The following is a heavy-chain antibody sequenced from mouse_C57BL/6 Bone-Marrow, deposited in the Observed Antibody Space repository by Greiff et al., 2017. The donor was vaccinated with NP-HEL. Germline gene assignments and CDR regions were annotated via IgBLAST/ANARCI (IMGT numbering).Heavy chain of an antibody. CDR1: GYTFTSYG. Sequence: LKQSGAELARPGASVKLSCKASGYTFTSYGISWVKQRTGQGLEWIGEIYPRSGNTYYNEKFKGKATLTADKSYSTAYMELRSLTSEDSAVYFCARYLPTVVAPYWYFDVWGTGTTVTVSS. V-gene: IGHV1-81*01. CDR2: IYPRSGNT. D-gene: IGHD1-1*01. J-gene: IGHJ1*03. CDR3: ARYLPTVVAPYWYFDV.